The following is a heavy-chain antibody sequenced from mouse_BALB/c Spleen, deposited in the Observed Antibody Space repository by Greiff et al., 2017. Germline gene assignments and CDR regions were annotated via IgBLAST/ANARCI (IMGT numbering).Heavy chain of an antibody. D-gene: IGHD2-1*01. CDR3: ARWVYGNSYAMDY. Sequence: EVKLVESGGGLVQPGGSRKLSCAASGFTFSSFGMHWVRQAPEKGLEWVAYISSGSSTIYYADTVKGRFTISRDNPKNTLFLQMTSLRSEDTAMYYCARWVYGNSYAMDYWGQGTSVTVSS. CDR1: GFTFSSFG. V-gene: IGHV5-17*02. CDR2: ISSGSSTI. J-gene: IGHJ4*01.